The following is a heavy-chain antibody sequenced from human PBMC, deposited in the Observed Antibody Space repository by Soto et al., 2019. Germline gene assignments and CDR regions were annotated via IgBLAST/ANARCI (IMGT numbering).Heavy chain of an antibody. CDR2: ISWDGGST. J-gene: IGHJ6*02. CDR3: AKDIAARRDFYYGMDV. V-gene: IGHV3-43*01. CDR1: GFTFDDYT. Sequence: GGSLRLSCAASGFTFDDYTMHWVRQAPGKGLEWVSLISWDGGSTYYADSVKGRFTISRDNSKNSLYLQMNSLRTEDTALYYCAKDIAARRDFYYGMDVWGQGTTVTVSS. D-gene: IGHD6-6*01.